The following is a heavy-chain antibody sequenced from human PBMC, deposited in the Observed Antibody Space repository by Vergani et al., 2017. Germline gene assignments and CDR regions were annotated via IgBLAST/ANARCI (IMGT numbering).Heavy chain of an antibody. CDR1: GYTFTSYG. Sequence: QVQLVQSGAEVKKPGASVKVSCKASGYTFTSYGISWVRQAPGQGLEWMGWISAYNGNTNYAQKLQGRVTMTTDTSTSTAYMELRSLRSDDTAVYYCAGTIELVPAAIELRDYYYYYGMDVWGQGTTVTVSS. J-gene: IGHJ6*02. CDR2: ISAYNGNT. D-gene: IGHD2-2*02. CDR3: AGTIELVPAAIELRDYYYYYGMDV. V-gene: IGHV1-18*04.